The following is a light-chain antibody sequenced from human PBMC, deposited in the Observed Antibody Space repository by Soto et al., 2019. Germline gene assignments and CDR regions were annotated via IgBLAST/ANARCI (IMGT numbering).Light chain of an antibody. CDR1: SSDVGNYNL. CDR3: CSYAGSSTYV. CDR2: EGS. Sequence: QSALTRPASVSGSPGQSITISCTGTSSDVGNYNLVSWYQQHPGKAPKLMIYEGSKRPSGVSNRFSGSKSGNTASLTIPILQAEDEADYYCCSYAGSSTYVFGTGTKVTVL. V-gene: IGLV2-23*01. J-gene: IGLJ1*01.